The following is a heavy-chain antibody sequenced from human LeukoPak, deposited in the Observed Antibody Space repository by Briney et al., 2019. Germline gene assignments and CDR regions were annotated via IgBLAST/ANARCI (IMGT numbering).Heavy chain of an antibody. J-gene: IGHJ4*02. CDR2: IYHSGST. CDR1: GYSISSGYY. Sequence: PSETLSLTXAVSGYSISSGYYWGWIRQPPGKGLEWIGSIYHSGSTYYNPSLKSRVTISVDTSKNQFSLKLSSVTAADTAVYYCANGELLPERFDYWGQGTLVTVSS. D-gene: IGHD3-10*01. V-gene: IGHV4-38-2*01. CDR3: ANGELLPERFDY.